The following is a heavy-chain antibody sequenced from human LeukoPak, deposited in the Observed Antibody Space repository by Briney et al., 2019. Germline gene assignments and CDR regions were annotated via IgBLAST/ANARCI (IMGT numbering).Heavy chain of an antibody. CDR1: GFTFSSYE. Sequence: GGSLRLSCAASGFTFSSYEMNWVRQAPGKGLEWVSYISSSGSTIYYADSVKGRFTISRDNAKNSLYLQMNSLRAEDTAVYYCARSPALELSLDYWGQGTLVTVSS. CDR3: ARSPALELSLDY. CDR2: ISSSGSTI. V-gene: IGHV3-48*03. J-gene: IGHJ4*02. D-gene: IGHD1-7*01.